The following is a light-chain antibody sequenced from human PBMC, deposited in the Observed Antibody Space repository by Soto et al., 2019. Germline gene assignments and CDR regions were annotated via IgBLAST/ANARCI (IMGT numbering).Light chain of an antibody. V-gene: IGLV2-23*02. J-gene: IGLJ2*01. CDR2: EVT. CDR1: SSDVGSYNF. CDR3: CSYATGNTLV. Sequence: QSVLTQPASVSGSPGQSITISCTGTSSDVGSYNFVSWYQQHPGKAPKLMIYEVTKRPSGVSNRFSSSKSLNTASLTISGLQAEDEAVYYCCSYATGNTLVFGGGTKVTVL.